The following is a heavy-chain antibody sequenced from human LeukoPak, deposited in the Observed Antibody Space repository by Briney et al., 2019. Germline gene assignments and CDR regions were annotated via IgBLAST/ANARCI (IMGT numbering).Heavy chain of an antibody. CDR1: GGSFSGNY. Sequence: PSETLSLTCAVSGGSFSGNYGSWIRQPPGKGLEWLGEINDVGNTNYAPSLKSRITISVDTSKNQFSLNLSSVTAADTAIYYCATRRAYRSPVGHWGQGTLVTVSS. V-gene: IGHV4-34*01. J-gene: IGHJ4*02. CDR2: INDVGNT. CDR3: ATRRAYRSPVGH. D-gene: IGHD5-18*01.